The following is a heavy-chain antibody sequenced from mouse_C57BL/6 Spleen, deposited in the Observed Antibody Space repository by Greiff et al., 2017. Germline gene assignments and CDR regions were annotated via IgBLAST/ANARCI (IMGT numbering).Heavy chain of an antibody. J-gene: IGHJ2*01. CDR3: ARGDYYGSSDY. CDR2: ISYDGSN. V-gene: IGHV3-6*01. Sequence: EVKLMESGPGLVKPSQSLSLTCSVTGYSITSGYYWNWIRQFPGNKLEWMGYISYDGSNNSNPSLKNRISITRDTSKNQFFLKLNSVTTEDTATYYCARGDYYGSSDYWGQGTTLTVSS. D-gene: IGHD1-1*01. CDR1: GYSITSGYY.